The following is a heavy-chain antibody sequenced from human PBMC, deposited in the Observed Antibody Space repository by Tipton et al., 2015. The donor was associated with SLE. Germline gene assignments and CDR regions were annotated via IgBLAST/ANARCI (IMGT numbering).Heavy chain of an antibody. D-gene: IGHD3-3*01. CDR2: ISSSGSTI. CDR3: ARDRFWSSYYGWFDP. CDR1: GFTFSDYY. J-gene: IGHJ5*02. Sequence: SLRLSCAASGFTFSDYYMSWIRQAPGKGLEWVSYISSSGSTIYYADSVKGRFTISRDNAKNSLYLQMNSLRAEDTAVYYCARDRFWSSYYGWFDPWGQGTLVTVSS. V-gene: IGHV3-11*01.